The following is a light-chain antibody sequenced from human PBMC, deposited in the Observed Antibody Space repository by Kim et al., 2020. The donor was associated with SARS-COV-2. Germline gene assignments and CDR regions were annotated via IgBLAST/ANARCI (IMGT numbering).Light chain of an antibody. CDR3: QTYDSSLSGSV. CDR2: RNN. J-gene: IGLJ3*02. Sequence: GQRVTISCSGSSSNIGSNYVYWYQQLPGTAPKLLIYRNNQRPSGVPDRFSGSKSGTSASLAISGLQAEDEADYYCQTYDSSLSGSVFGGGTQLTVL. V-gene: IGLV1-47*01. CDR1: SSNIGSNY.